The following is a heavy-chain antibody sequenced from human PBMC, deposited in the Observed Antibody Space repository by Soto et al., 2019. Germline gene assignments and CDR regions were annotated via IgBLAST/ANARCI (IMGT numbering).Heavy chain of an antibody. CDR1: GGPISSGGYY. Sequence: LSLTCTVPGGPISSGGYYWMWIRQHPVKGLEWIAYIYYSGSTYYNPSLKSRVTISVDTSKNQFSLKLSSVTAADTAVYYCARGGSYGSWFDPWGQGTLVTVSS. D-gene: IGHD1-26*01. V-gene: IGHV4-31*03. CDR2: IYYSGST. CDR3: ARGGSYGSWFDP. J-gene: IGHJ5*02.